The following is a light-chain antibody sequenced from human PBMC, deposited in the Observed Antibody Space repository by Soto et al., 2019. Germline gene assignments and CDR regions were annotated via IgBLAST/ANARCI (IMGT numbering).Light chain of an antibody. J-gene: IGKJ1*01. CDR3: QQYNSYPGT. CDR2: KAS. CDR1: QSISSY. Sequence: DIQMTQSPSSLSSSLGDRVTITCRASQSISSYLNWYQQKPGKAPKLLIYKASSLESGVPSRFSGSGSGKEFTLTIRRMQPDDFETYYCQQYNSYPGTFGQGTKGDIK. V-gene: IGKV1-5*03.